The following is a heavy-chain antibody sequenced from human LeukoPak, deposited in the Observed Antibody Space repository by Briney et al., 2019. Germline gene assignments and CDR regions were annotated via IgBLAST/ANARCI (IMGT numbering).Heavy chain of an antibody. J-gene: IGHJ4*02. V-gene: IGHV4-39*07. D-gene: IGHD4-17*01. Sequence: ASETLSLTCTVSGGSISSSSYYWGWIRQPPGKGLEWIGSIYYSGSTYYNPSLKSRVTISVDTSKNQFSLKLNSVTAADTAVYYCARPNDYGDDYWGQGTLVTVSS. CDR1: GGSISSSSYY. CDR2: IYYSGST. CDR3: ARPNDYGDDY.